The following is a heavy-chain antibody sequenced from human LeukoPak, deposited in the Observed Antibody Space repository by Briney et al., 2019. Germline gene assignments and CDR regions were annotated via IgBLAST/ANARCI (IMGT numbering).Heavy chain of an antibody. CDR3: VRDRGTYRPIDY. CDR1: GFNFNTYT. Sequence: GGSLRLSCAASGFNFNTYTMNWVRQAPGKGLEGVSSISSDSSYIYYADAVHGRFTISRDNAQNSLYLQMNSLRAEDTAIYYCVRDRGTYRPIDYWGQGTLVTVSS. D-gene: IGHD1-26*01. V-gene: IGHV3-21*04. J-gene: IGHJ4*02. CDR2: ISSDSSYI.